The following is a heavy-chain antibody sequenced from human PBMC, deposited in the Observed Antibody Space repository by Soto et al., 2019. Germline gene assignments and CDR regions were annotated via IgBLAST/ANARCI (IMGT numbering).Heavy chain of an antibody. V-gene: IGHV3-20*04. J-gene: IGHJ6*02. Sequence: GGSLRLSCAASGFTFDDYGMSWVRQAPGKGLEWVSGTNWNGGSTGYADSVKGRFTISRDNAKKSLYLQMNSLRAEDTAVYYWARGSGYDFWSYYYGMDVWGQGTTVTVSS. D-gene: IGHD5-12*01. CDR1: GFTFDDYG. CDR3: ARGSGYDFWSYYYGMDV. CDR2: TNWNGGST.